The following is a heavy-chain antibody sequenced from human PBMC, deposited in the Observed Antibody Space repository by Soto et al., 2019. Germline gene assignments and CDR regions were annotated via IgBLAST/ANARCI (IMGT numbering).Heavy chain of an antibody. CDR3: AKDSNKYSSSLRGRYFDY. V-gene: IGHV3-23*01. CDR1: GFTFSSES. Sequence: PGGSLRLSCAASGFTFSSESMIWLRQAPGKGLEWVSFISGGGSNTFYATSVKGRFTISRDNSKNTLFLQMNNVGAEDTAIYYCAKDSNKYSSSLRGRYFDYWGQGIGVTVSS. CDR2: ISGGGSNT. D-gene: IGHD4-4*01. J-gene: IGHJ4*02.